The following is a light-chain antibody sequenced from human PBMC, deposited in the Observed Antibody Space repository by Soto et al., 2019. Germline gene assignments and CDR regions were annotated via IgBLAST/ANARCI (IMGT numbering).Light chain of an antibody. J-gene: IGKJ5*01. CDR1: QSVSSS. CDR3: QQRSNWPVT. V-gene: IGKV3-11*01. CDR2: GAS. Sequence: EIVLTQSPATLSSSRGERATLSCRASQSVSSSLAWYQQKPGQAPRLLIYGASNRAGGIPARFSGSGSGTDFTLTISSLEPEAFAVYYCQQRSNWPVTFGQGTRLEIK.